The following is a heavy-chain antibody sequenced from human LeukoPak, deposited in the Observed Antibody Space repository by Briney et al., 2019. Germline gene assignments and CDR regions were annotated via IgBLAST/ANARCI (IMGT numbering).Heavy chain of an antibody. CDR3: ARGGVDHYGSGTYYLMYYFDH. Sequence: AGSLRLSCAASGFTFSSYGMSWVRQAPGKGLEWVSGISGSGGATYYADSVKGRFTVSRDDPHNTLYLQMNSVRAEDTAVYFCARGGVDHYGSGTYYLMYYFDHWGQGALVTVSS. CDR1: GFTFSSYG. D-gene: IGHD3-10*01. J-gene: IGHJ4*02. V-gene: IGHV3-23*01. CDR2: ISGSGGAT.